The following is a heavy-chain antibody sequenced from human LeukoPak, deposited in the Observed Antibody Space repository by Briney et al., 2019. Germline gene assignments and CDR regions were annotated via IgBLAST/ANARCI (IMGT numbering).Heavy chain of an antibody. Sequence: SETLSLTCTVSGGSISSSSYYWGWIRQPPGKGLEWIGSIYYSGSTYYNPSLKSRVTISVDTSKNQFSLKLSSVTAADTAVYYCARRSGWYKYWGQGTLVTVSS. CDR1: GGSISSSSYY. CDR2: IYYSGST. J-gene: IGHJ4*02. V-gene: IGHV4-39*01. CDR3: ARRSGWYKY. D-gene: IGHD6-19*01.